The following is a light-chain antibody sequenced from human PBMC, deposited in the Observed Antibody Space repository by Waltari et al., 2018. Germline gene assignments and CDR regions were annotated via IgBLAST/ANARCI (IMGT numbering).Light chain of an antibody. CDR2: WAS. J-gene: IGKJ1*01. V-gene: IGKV4-1*01. Sequence: DIVMTQSPDSLAVPLGEGAPINCKASETILFNSNNKNYLAWYQQKAGQPPKLLVYWASTRESGVPDRFSGSGSGTDFTLTISSLQAEDVAVYYCQQYYTVSRTFGQGTRVEIK. CDR1: ETILFNSNNKNY. CDR3: QQYYTVSRT.